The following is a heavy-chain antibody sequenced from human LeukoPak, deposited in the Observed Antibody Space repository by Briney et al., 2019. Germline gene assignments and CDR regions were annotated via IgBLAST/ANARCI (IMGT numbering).Heavy chain of an antibody. V-gene: IGHV3-23*01. CDR2: ISGSGST. Sequence: GGSLRLSCAASGFTFSSYAMSWVRQAPGKGLEWVSAISGSGSTYYADSVKGRFTISRDNSKNTLYLQMNSLRAEDTAVYYCAKAFYSGSYYGGDYFDYWGQGTLVTVSS. CDR3: AKAFYSGSYYGGDYFDY. J-gene: IGHJ4*02. CDR1: GFTFSSYA. D-gene: IGHD1-26*01.